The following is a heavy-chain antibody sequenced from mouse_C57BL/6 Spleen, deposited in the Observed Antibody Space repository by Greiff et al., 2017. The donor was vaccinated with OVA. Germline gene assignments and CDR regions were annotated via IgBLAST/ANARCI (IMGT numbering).Heavy chain of an antibody. CDR1: GYTFTEYT. D-gene: IGHD1-1*01. V-gene: IGHV1-62-2*01. J-gene: IGHJ1*03. CDR2: FYPGSGSI. Sequence: VQLQQSGAELVKPGASVKLSCKASGYTFTEYTIHWVKQRSGQGLEWIGWFYPGSGSIKYNEKFKDKATLTADKSSSTVYMELSRLTSEDSAVYFCARHEEGIYYYGSRGYFDVWGTGTTVTVSS. CDR3: ARHEEGIYYYGSRGYFDV.